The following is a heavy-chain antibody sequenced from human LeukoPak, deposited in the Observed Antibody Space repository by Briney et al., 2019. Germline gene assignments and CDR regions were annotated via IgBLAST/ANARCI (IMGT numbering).Heavy chain of an antibody. CDR2: ISYDGSNK. CDR1: GFTFSSYA. D-gene: IGHD5-18*01. J-gene: IGHJ4*02. Sequence: GGSLRLSCAASGFTFSSYAMHWVRQAPGKGLEWVAVISYDGSNKYYADSVKGRFTISRDNSKNTLYLQMNSLRAEDTAVYYCARDRVDTAMEYYFDYWGQGTLVTVSS. CDR3: ARDRVDTAMEYYFDY. V-gene: IGHV3-30*04.